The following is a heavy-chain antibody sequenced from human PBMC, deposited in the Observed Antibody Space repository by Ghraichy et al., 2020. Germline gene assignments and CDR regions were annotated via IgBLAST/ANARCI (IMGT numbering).Heavy chain of an antibody. CDR3: AREGFLDV. V-gene: IGHV3-7*03. J-gene: IGHJ6*02. Sequence: GESLNISCAASGLTFRNHWMSWVRQAPGKGLEWVANINRDGSQKNYVESVKGRFTIPRDNAKNSLYLQMNSLRAEDTAVYYCAREGFLDVWGQGTTVTVSS. CDR2: INRDGSQK. D-gene: IGHD3-3*01. CDR1: GLTFRNHW.